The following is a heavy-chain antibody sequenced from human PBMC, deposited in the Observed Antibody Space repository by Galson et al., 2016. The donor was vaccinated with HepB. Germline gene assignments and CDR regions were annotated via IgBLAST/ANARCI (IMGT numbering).Heavy chain of an antibody. Sequence: SLRLSCAASGFTFSSYNMNWVRQAPGKGLEWVSYITSTSSTIYYANSVEGRFTISRDNAKNSLYLQMNRLRADDTAVYYCAKDRVNWNSPHFDYWGQGTLVTVSS. CDR3: AKDRVNWNSPHFDY. J-gene: IGHJ4*02. CDR1: GFTFSSYN. CDR2: ITSTSSTI. D-gene: IGHD1-7*01. V-gene: IGHV3-48*01.